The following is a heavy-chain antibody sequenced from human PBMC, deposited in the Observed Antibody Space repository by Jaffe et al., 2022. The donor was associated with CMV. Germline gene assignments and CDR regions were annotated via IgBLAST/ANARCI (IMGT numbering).Heavy chain of an antibody. Sequence: EVQLVESGGGLVQPGGSLRLSCAASGFTFTNYAMGWVRQAPGKGLEWVSVISARGGSTYYADSVKGRFTNSRDNSKNALDLQMNSLRVDDTAVYYCAKGIAAIELGWDAFDIWGQGTLVTVSS. J-gene: IGHJ3*02. CDR3: AKGIAAIELGWDAFDI. D-gene: IGHD6-13*01. V-gene: IGHV3-23*04. CDR1: GFTFTNYA. CDR2: ISARGGST.